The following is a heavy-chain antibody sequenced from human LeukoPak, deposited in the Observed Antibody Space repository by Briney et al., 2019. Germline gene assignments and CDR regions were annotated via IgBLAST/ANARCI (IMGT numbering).Heavy chain of an antibody. D-gene: IGHD6-13*01. J-gene: IGHJ4*02. CDR1: GFTFSSYS. Sequence: PGGSLRLSCAASGFTFSSYSMNWVRQAPGKGLEWVSSISSSSSYIYYADSVKGRFTISRDNAKNSLYLQMNSLRAEDTAVYYCARDLYSSSWSLDYWGQGTLVTVSS. CDR2: ISSSSSYI. V-gene: IGHV3-21*01. CDR3: ARDLYSSSWSLDY.